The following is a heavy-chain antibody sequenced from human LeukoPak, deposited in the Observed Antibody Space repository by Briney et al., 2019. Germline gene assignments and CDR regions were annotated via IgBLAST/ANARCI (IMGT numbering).Heavy chain of an antibody. J-gene: IGHJ6*02. CDR3: ARDRFFTYGGKGAYGMDV. Sequence: GGSLRLSCAASGFTFDDYGMSWVRQAPGKGLEWVSGINWNGGSTGYADSVKGRFTISRDSAKNSLYLQMNSLRAEDTALYYCARDRFFTYGGKGAYGMDVWGQGTTVTVSS. CDR1: GFTFDDYG. V-gene: IGHV3-20*04. CDR2: INWNGGST. D-gene: IGHD4-23*01.